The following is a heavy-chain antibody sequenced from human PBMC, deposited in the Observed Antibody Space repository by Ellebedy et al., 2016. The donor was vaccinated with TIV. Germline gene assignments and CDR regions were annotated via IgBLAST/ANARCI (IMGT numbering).Heavy chain of an antibody. V-gene: IGHV3-21*01. D-gene: IGHD6-19*01. CDR1: GFTFRSYS. CDR2: IISSGNNI. J-gene: IGHJ4*02. Sequence: PGGSLRLSCAGSGFTFRSYSMNWVRQAPGKGLEWVSSIISSGNNIYYADSVKGRFTISRDNAQNSVHLQLTDLRVEDTAVYYCARQGSGWYEFDFWGQGVLVTVSS. CDR3: ARQGSGWYEFDF.